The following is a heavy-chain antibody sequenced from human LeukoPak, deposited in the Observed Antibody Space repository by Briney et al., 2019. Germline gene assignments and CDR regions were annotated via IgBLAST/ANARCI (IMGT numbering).Heavy chain of an antibody. CDR2: IYYSGST. D-gene: IGHD1-26*01. CDR3: ARLPRGSYFDY. J-gene: IGHJ4*02. V-gene: IGHV4-59*08. CDR1: GGSISSYY. Sequence: SETLSLTCTVSGGSISSYYWSWIRQPPGKGLEWMGYIYYSGSTNYNPSLKSRVTISVDTSKNQFSLKLSSVTAADTAVYYCARLPRGSYFDYWGQGTLVTVSS.